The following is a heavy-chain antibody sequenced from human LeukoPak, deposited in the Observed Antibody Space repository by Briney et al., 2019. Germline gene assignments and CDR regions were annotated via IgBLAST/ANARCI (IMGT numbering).Heavy chain of an antibody. CDR2: INHSGST. Sequence: KPSETLSLTCAVYGGSFSGYYWSWIRQPPGKGLEWIGEINHSGSTNYNPSLKSRVTISVDTSKNQFSLKLSSVTAADTAVYYCARGGLRFLEWLSQAHYYYGMDVWGQGTTVTVSS. D-gene: IGHD3-3*01. CDR3: ARGGLRFLEWLSQAHYYYGMDV. J-gene: IGHJ6*02. V-gene: IGHV4-34*01. CDR1: GGSFSGYY.